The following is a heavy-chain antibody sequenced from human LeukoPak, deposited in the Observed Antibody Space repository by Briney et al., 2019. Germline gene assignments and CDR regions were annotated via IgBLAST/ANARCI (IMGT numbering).Heavy chain of an antibody. V-gene: IGHV3-23*01. CDR1: RLTFSSYA. Sequence: PGGSLRLSCAASRLTFSSYAMSWVRQAPGKGLEWVSAISGSGGSTYYADSVKGRFTISRDNAKNSLYLQMNSLRAEDTAVYYCARAGGSGSYYLSDAFDIWGQGTMVTVSS. CDR2: ISGSGGST. D-gene: IGHD3-10*01. J-gene: IGHJ3*02. CDR3: ARAGGSGSYYLSDAFDI.